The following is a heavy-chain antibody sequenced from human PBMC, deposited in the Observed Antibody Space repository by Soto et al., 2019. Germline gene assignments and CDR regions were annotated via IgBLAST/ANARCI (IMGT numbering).Heavy chain of an antibody. CDR3: VRVVAIPGYPDN. D-gene: IGHD5-12*01. Sequence: QVQLVQYGAEVMQPASSVKVSCKTSGGTFSSYAISWVRQAPGQGLEWMGGIVPIVDTSTYAQKFQGRVTITADESTSTVYMELSSMRSDDTAVYYCVRVVAIPGYPDNWGQGTLVTVSS. V-gene: IGHV1-69*12. J-gene: IGHJ4*02. CDR2: IVPIVDTS. CDR1: GGTFSSYA.